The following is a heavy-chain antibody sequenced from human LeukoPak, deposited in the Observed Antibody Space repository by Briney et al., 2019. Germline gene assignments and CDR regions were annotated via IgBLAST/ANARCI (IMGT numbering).Heavy chain of an antibody. V-gene: IGHV3-7*01. CDR1: GFTFSSYW. J-gene: IGHJ5*02. D-gene: IGHD4-23*01. CDR2: IKQDGSEK. CDR3: ARERWVATVVTRRWFDP. Sequence: PGGSLRLSCAASGFTFSSYWMCWFRQAPGKGLEWVANIKQDGSEKYYVDSVKGRFTISRDNAKNSLYLQMNSLRAEDTAVYYCARERWVATVVTRRWFDPWGQGTLVTVSS.